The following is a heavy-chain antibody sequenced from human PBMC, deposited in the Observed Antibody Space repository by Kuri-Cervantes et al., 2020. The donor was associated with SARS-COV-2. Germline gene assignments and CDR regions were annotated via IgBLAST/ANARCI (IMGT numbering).Heavy chain of an antibody. D-gene: IGHD6-19*01. V-gene: IGHV4-59*12. Sequence: ESLKISCTVSGGSISSDYWSWIRQPPGKGLEWIGFINYSGSSNYNPSLKSRVSISVDTSKNQFSLRLSSVTAADTAVYYCARLGSGWPGIDSWGQGTLVTVSS. CDR3: ARLGSGWPGIDS. J-gene: IGHJ4*02. CDR1: GGSISSDY. CDR2: INYSGSS.